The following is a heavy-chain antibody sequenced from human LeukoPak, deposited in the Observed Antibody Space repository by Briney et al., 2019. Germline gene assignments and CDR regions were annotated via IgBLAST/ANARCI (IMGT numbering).Heavy chain of an antibody. CDR3: HYGSGSYCLSSITDY. CDR2: ISSSGSTI. CDR1: GFTFSDYY. Sequence: GGSLRLSCAASGFTFSDYYMSWIRQAPGKGLEWVSYISSSGSTIYYADSVKGRFTISRDNAKNSLYLQMNSLRAEDTAVYYCHYGSGSYCLSSITDYWGQGTLVTVSS. D-gene: IGHD3-10*01. J-gene: IGHJ4*02. V-gene: IGHV3-11*01.